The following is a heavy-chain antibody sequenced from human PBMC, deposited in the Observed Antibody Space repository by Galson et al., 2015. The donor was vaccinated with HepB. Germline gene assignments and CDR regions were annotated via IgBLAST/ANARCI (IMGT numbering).Heavy chain of an antibody. Sequence: SLRLSCAASGFTFSSYAIHWARQAPGKGLEYVSAISNNGGSTYYADSVKGRFTISRDNSKNTLYLQMSSLRAEDTAVYYCVKGRDYYYYYGMDVWGQGTTVTVSS. CDR3: VKGRDYYYYYGMDV. V-gene: IGHV3-64D*06. J-gene: IGHJ6*02. CDR2: ISNNGGST. CDR1: GFTFSSYA.